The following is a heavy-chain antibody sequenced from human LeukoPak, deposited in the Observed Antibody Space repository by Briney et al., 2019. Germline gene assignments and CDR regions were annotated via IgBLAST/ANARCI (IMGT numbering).Heavy chain of an antibody. CDR2: INHSGST. CDR3: ARRNLKNYYDSSGYYGRDYYFDY. Sequence: TSETLSLTCTVSGGSISSYYWSWIRQPPGKGLEWIGEINHSGSTNYNPSLKSRVIISVDTSKNQFSLKLSSVTAADTAVYYCARRNLKNYYDSSGYYGRDYYFDYWGQGTLVTVSS. D-gene: IGHD3-22*01. V-gene: IGHV4-34*01. CDR1: GGSISSYY. J-gene: IGHJ4*02.